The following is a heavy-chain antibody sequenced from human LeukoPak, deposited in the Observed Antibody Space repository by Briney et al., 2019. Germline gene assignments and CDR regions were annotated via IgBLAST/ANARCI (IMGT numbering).Heavy chain of an antibody. CDR2: ISGSGGST. CDR3: AKDSLYDILTGYYKG. Sequence: GGSLRLSCAASGFTFSSYAMSWVRQPPGKGLEWVSAISGSGGSTYYADSVKGRFTISRDNSKNTLYLQMNSLRAEDTAVYYCAKDSLYDILTGYYKGWGQGTLATVSS. D-gene: IGHD3-9*01. V-gene: IGHV3-23*01. CDR1: GFTFSSYA. J-gene: IGHJ4*02.